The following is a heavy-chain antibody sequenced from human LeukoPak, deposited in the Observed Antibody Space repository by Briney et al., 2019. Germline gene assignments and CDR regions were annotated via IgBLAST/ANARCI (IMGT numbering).Heavy chain of an antibody. CDR3: AREYDSSGYYSWYYYGMDV. J-gene: IGHJ6*02. V-gene: IGHV3-30-3*01. D-gene: IGHD3-22*01. CDR1: GFTFSSYA. CDR2: ISYDGSNK. Sequence: PGRSLRLSCAASGFTFSSYAMHWVCQAPGKGLEWVAVISYDGSNKYYADSVKGRFTISRDNSKNTLYLQMNSLRAEDTAVYYCAREYDSSGYYSWYYYGMDVWGQGTTVTVSS.